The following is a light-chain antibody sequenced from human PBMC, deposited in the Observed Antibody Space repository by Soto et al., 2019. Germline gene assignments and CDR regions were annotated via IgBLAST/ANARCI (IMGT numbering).Light chain of an antibody. Sequence: IQMTQSPSSLSASVGDRVSITCRASQSIGTSLNWYQQKPGEAPNLLIHTSFTLYSGVPSRFSGTGSGTDFTLTISSLQPEDFATYFCQQAFSAEWTFGQGTKV. CDR1: QSIGTS. V-gene: IGKV1-39*01. CDR2: TSF. J-gene: IGKJ1*01. CDR3: QQAFSAEWT.